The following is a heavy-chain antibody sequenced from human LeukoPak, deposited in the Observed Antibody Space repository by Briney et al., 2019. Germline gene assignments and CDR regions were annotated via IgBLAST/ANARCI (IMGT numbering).Heavy chain of an antibody. D-gene: IGHD2-8*01. Sequence: GGSLRLSCAASGFTFSDYYMSWIRQAPGKGLEWVSYISNTGSYINYADSVKGRFTFSRDNAKNSTYLQKNSLRAEDTAVYYCARGVSYVDYWGQGILVTVSS. J-gene: IGHJ4*02. CDR2: ISNTGSYI. V-gene: IGHV3-11*03. CDR3: ARGVSYVDY. CDR1: GFTFSDYY.